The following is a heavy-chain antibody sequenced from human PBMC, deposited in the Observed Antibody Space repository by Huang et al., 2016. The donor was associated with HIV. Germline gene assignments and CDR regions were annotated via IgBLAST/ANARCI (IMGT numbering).Heavy chain of an antibody. CDR2: IRPSRGFI. Sequence: EVQLVASGGGLVKPGGSLRLSCAASGFSLDSYNMYWVRQTRGKGVGWVSAIRPSRGFIDYADVVKGRFSISRDNAKNSLYLQMNNLRGEDTAVYYCARDRGQQLSPFDSWGQGTLVTVSS. V-gene: IGHV3-21*01. J-gene: IGHJ4*02. CDR3: ARDRGQQLSPFDS. D-gene: IGHD6-13*01. CDR1: GFSLDSYN.